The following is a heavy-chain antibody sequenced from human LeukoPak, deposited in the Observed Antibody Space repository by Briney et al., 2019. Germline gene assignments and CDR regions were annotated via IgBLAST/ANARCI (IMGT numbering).Heavy chain of an antibody. CDR1: GFTFGDYA. CDR3: AKARGSGGYMFDY. V-gene: IGHV3-23*01. J-gene: IGHJ4*02. CDR2: ISCCGGSQ. D-gene: IGHD6-19*01. Sequence: GGSLRLSCAASGFTFGDYALHWVRPAPGKGLEWVAVISCCGGSQYYGDSLKGRFTIPRDNSKNTPSLQMNSLRAEDTAVYYCAKARGSGGYMFDYWGQGTLVTVSS.